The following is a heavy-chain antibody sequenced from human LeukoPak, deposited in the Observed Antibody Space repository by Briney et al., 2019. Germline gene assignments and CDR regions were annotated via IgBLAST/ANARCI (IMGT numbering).Heavy chain of an antibody. J-gene: IGHJ4*02. Sequence: GRSLRLSCAASGFTFDDYAMHWVRHAPGKGLEWVSGISWNSGSIGYADSVKGRFTISRDNAKNSLYLQMNSLRAEDTALYYCAKALTGTRDYWGQGTLVTVSS. CDR2: ISWNSGSI. CDR3: AKALTGTRDY. D-gene: IGHD1-7*01. V-gene: IGHV3-9*01. CDR1: GFTFDDYA.